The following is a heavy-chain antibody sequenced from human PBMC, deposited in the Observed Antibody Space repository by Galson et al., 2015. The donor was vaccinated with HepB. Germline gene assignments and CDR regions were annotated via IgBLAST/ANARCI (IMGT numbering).Heavy chain of an antibody. D-gene: IGHD6-19*01. V-gene: IGHV3-74*01. CDR3: ARGVRVAGTPVDY. Sequence: SLRLSCAASGFTFSSYWMHWVRQAPGKGLVWVSRINSDGSSTSYADSVKGRFTISRDNAKNTLYLQMNSLRAEDTAVYYCARGVRVAGTPVDYWGQGTLVAVSS. CDR1: GFTFSSYW. CDR2: INSDGSST. J-gene: IGHJ4*02.